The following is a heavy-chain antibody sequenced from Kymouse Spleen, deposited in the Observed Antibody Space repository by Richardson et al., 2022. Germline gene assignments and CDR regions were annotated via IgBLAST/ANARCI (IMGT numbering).Heavy chain of an antibody. J-gene: IGHJ6*02. Sequence: QVQLQQWGAGLLKPSETLSLTCAVYGGSFSGYYWSWIRQPPGKGLEWIGEINHSGSTNYNPSLKSRVTISVDTSKNQFSLKLSSVTAADTAVYYCARLITGTTDYYYYGMDVWGQGTTVTVSS. V-gene: IGHV4-34*01. CDR3: ARLITGTTDYYYYGMDV. CDR1: GGSFSGYY. D-gene: IGHD1-7*01. CDR2: INHSGST.